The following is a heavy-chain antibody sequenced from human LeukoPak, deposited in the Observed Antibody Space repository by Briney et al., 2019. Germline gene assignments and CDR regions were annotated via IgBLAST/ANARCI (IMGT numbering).Heavy chain of an antibody. V-gene: IGHV4-59*01. D-gene: IGHD3-16*01. Sequence: PSETLSLTCAVYGGSFSGYYWSWIRQPPGKGLEWIGYIHYSGSTNYNPSLKSRVTISVDTSKNQFSLKLSSVTAADTALYYCARGVYDYVWGSYDYWGQGSLVIVSS. CDR2: IHYSGST. CDR1: GGSFSGYY. CDR3: ARGVYDYVWGSYDY. J-gene: IGHJ4*02.